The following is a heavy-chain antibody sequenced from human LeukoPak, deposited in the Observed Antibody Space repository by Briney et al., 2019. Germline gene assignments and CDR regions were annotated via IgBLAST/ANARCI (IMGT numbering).Heavy chain of an antibody. J-gene: IGHJ3*02. CDR2: IYYSGST. V-gene: IGHV4-59*08. CDR1: GGSISSYY. CDR3: ARLEDYDDFAFDI. Sequence: SGTLSLTCTVSGGSISSYYWSWIRQPPGKGLEWIGYIYYSGSTNYNPSLKSRVTISVDTSKNQFSLKLSSVTAADTAVYYCARLEDYDDFAFDIWGQGTMVTVSS. D-gene: IGHD3-3*01.